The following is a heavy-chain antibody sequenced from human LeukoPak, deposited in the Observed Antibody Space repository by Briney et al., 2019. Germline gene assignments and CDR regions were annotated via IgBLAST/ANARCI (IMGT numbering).Heavy chain of an antibody. J-gene: IGHJ4*02. CDR3: ARGRGATVDY. CDR1: AGSLSSYY. V-gene: IGHV4-59*01. D-gene: IGHD1-26*01. Sequence: PSETLSLTCTVSAGSLSSYYWSWIRQPPGKGLEWIGYIYYSGSTNYNPSLKSRVTISVDTSKNQFSLKLSSVTAADTAVYYCARGRGATVDYWGRGTLVTVSS. CDR2: IYYSGST.